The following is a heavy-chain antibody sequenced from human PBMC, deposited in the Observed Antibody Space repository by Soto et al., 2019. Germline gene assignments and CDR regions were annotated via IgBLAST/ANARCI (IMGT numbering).Heavy chain of an antibody. D-gene: IGHD3-22*01. CDR2: ISGSGGST. CDR1: GVTLRRHA. Sequence: GALRHPLCGSGVTLRRHAHSGGRPAPGEGLEWVSAISGSGGSTYYADSVKGRFTISRDNSKNTLYLQMNSLRAEDTAVYYCAKDRASSGYYYLSFDYWGQGTLVTVSS. CDR3: AKDRASSGYYYLSFDY. V-gene: IGHV3-23*01. J-gene: IGHJ4*02.